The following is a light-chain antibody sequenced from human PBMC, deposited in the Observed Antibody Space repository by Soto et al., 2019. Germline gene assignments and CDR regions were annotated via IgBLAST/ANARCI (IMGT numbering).Light chain of an antibody. J-gene: IGLJ3*02. CDR2: DVT. V-gene: IGLV2-11*01. CDR1: SSDIGTYNF. Sequence: QSALTQPRSVSGSPGQSVTFSCIGTSSDIGTYNFVSWYQQYPGKAPKLMIYDVTKRPSGVPHRFSGSKSGNTASLTISGLQAEDEADHYCCSYAGTYTLVFGGGTKLTVL. CDR3: CSYAGTYTLV.